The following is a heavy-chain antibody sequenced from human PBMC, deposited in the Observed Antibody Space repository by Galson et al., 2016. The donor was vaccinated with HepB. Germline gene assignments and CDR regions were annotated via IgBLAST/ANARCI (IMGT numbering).Heavy chain of an antibody. CDR3: ARDRPYCTAGRCPFGP. CDR1: GGIFSSYG. CDR2: INLIFGTA. Sequence: SVKVSCKASGGIFSSYGLSWVRQAPGQGLEWMGGINLIFGTANYAQKFQGRVTITADESTSIAYMELTSLRSEDTAVYYCARDRPYCTAGRCPFGPWGQGTLVIVSS. D-gene: IGHD2-15*01. J-gene: IGHJ5*02. V-gene: IGHV1-69*13.